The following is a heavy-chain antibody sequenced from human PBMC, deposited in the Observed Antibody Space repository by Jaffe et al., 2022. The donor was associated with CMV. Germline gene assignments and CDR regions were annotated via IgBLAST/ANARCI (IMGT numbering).Heavy chain of an antibody. CDR3: ARQTLYYGSGSLPKRAYWYFDL. J-gene: IGHJ2*01. Sequence: QLQLQESGPGLVKPSETLSLTCTVSGGSISSSSYYWGWIRQPPGKGLEWIGSIYYSGSTYYNPSLKSRVTISVDTSKNQFSLKLSSVTAADTAVYYCARQTLYYGSGSLPKRAYWYFDLWGRGTLVTVSS. V-gene: IGHV4-39*01. CDR2: IYYSGST. D-gene: IGHD3-10*01. CDR1: GGSISSSSYY.